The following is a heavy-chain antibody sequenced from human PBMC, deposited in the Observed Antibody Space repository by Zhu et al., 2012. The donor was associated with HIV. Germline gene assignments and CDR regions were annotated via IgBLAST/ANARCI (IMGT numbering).Heavy chain of an antibody. CDR3: ARVRAGVSDY. J-gene: IGHJ4*02. D-gene: IGHD3-10*01. CDR1: GFTVRTNY. CDR2: IYSGGST. V-gene: IGHV3-53*02. Sequence: EVHLVETGGGLIQPGGSLRLSCAASGFTVRTNYMNWVRQAPGKGLEWVSTIYSGGSTYYTDSVKGRFSISRDNSKNTLYLQMNSLRADDTALYYCARVRAGVSDYWGQGNPGHRLL.